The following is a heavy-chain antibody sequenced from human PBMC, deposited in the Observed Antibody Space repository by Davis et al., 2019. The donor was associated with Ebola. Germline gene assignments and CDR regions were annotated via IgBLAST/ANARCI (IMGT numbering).Heavy chain of an antibody. V-gene: IGHV4-59*01. Sequence: PSETLSLTCTVSGGSISSYYWSWIRQPPGKGLEWIGYIYYSGSTNYNPSLKSRVTISVDTSKNQFSLKLSSVTAADTAVYYCARVHSEERSGWFDPWGQGTLVTVSS. D-gene: IGHD3-10*01. CDR3: ARVHSEERSGWFDP. CDR1: GGSISSYY. J-gene: IGHJ5*02. CDR2: IYYSGST.